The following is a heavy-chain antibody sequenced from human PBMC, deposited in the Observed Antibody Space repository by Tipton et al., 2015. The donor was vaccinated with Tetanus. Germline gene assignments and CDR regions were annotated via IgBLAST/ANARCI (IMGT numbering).Heavy chain of an antibody. D-gene: IGHD6-13*01. CDR3: GRVDTYGSNWYEAY. J-gene: IGHJ4*02. Sequence: SLRLSCVGSGYTFKNFAMSWVRQAPGKGLEWVSNIKRDGSEKYYMASVKGRFTISRDNAKNSLYLEVNSLRAEDTAVYFCGRVDTYGSNWYEAYWGQGTLVIVSS. V-gene: IGHV3-7*01. CDR2: IKRDGSEK. CDR1: GYTFKNFA.